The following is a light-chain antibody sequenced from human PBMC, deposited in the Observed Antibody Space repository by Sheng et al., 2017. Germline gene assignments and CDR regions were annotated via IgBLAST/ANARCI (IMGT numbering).Light chain of an antibody. V-gene: IGKV1-39*01. CDR2: AAS. CDR3: QQSYTTPFT. Sequence: DIQMTQSPSSLSASVGDRVTLTCRASQGISNYLNWYQQKPGKAPKLLINAASNLQSGFPSTFSGSGSGTDFTLTISSLQPEDFATYYCQQSYTTPFTFGQGTKVEIK. CDR1: QGISNY. J-gene: IGKJ4*01.